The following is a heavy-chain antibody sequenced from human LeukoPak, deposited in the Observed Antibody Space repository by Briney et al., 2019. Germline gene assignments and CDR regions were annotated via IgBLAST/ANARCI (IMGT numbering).Heavy chain of an antibody. Sequence: GGSLRLSCAASGFTVSSNYMSWVRQAPGKGLEWVSVIYSGGRTYYADSVKGRFTISRDNAKNTVYLQMNSLRAEDTAVYYCARDEWRGPYYWGQGALVTVSS. V-gene: IGHV3-53*01. D-gene: IGHD3-3*01. CDR1: GFTVSSNY. J-gene: IGHJ4*02. CDR3: ARDEWRGPYY. CDR2: IYSGGRT.